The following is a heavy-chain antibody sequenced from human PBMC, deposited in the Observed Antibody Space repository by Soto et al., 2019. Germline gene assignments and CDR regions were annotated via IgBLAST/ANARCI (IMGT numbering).Heavy chain of an antibody. CDR1: GFTFSEYS. D-gene: IGHD3-9*01. J-gene: IGHJ5*02. V-gene: IGHV3-64D*06. CDR2: ISSDGDIT. CDR3: VKVSTFYDILTGYYSTNFFDP. Sequence: GGSLRLSCSASGFTFSEYSMHWVRQAPGKGLQYVSTISSDGDITYYADSVKGRFTISRDNSKNTLYLQMNSLRPEDTAVYYCVKVSTFYDILTGYYSTNFFDPWGQGTLVTV.